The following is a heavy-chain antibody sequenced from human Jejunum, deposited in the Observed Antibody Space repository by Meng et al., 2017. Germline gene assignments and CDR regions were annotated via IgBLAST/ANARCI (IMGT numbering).Heavy chain of an antibody. CDR3: ARYRSGSSDY. J-gene: IGHJ4*02. D-gene: IGHD6-19*01. V-gene: IGHV3-33*01. CDR2: IWFDGSKT. Sequence: GGGGVPAGTARRLSCAASGFTFRSYGMHWVRQAPGKGLEWVAVIWFDGSKTYYADSVKGRFTVSRDNSKNTLYLQMNSLRADDTAVYYCARYRSGSSDYWGPGTLVTVSS. CDR1: GFTFRSYG.